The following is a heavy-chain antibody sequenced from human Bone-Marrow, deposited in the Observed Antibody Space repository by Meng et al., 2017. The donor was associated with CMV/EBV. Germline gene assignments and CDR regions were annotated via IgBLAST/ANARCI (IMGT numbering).Heavy chain of an antibody. CDR3: ARHGLTTVGDF. CDR1: VYSSTRYW. CDR2: IDPGDSYT. D-gene: IGHD4-23*01. V-gene: IGHV5-10-1*01. J-gene: IGHJ4*02. Sequence: SCRGSVYSSTRYWISWVRQMPGKGLEWMGRIDPGDSYTNYSPSFQGHVTISVDKSSSTAYLQWSSLKASDTAMYYCARHGLTTVGDFWGQGTLVTVSS.